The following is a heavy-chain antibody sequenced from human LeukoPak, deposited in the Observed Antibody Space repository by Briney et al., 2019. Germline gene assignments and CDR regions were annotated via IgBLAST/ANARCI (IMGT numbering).Heavy chain of an antibody. Sequence: GGSLRLSCAASGFTFRNYAMTWVRQAPGKGLEWVSAICPTGGSTYYADSVKGRFTISRDNSKNMLCLQMNNLRAEYTAVYYCAKGYNWNTHYFDYWGQGSLVTVSS. D-gene: IGHD1-1*01. CDR3: AKGYNWNTHYFDY. CDR1: GFTFRNYA. J-gene: IGHJ4*02. CDR2: ICPTGGST. V-gene: IGHV3-23*01.